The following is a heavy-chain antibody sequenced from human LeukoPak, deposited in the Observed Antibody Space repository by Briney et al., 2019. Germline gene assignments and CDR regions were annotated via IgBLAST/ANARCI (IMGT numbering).Heavy chain of an antibody. Sequence: PGESLRLSCAASGYTFDDYPVHWVRQAPGEGVEWLSGISWNSGSIGYADSVKGRFTISRDNAKNSLYLQMNSLRAEDTALYYCAKSLAGIVGATGEFDYWGQGTLVTVSS. D-gene: IGHD1-26*01. CDR1: GYTFDDYP. J-gene: IGHJ4*02. V-gene: IGHV3-9*01. CDR3: AKSLAGIVGATGEFDY. CDR2: ISWNSGSI.